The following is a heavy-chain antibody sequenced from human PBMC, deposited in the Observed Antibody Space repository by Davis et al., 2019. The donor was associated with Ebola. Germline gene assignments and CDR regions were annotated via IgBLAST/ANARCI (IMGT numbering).Heavy chain of an antibody. V-gene: IGHV3-30*02. Sequence: GGSLRLSCATSGFVFRTSVMHWVRQAPGKGLQWMALTRYDDSDRIYADSVKGRFTISSDSSKNTLYLQMNSLRVEDMGVYYCVKGSRDDSSVLDSWGQGTRVAVSS. D-gene: IGHD4-11*01. CDR3: VKGSRDDSSVLDS. CDR2: TRYDDSDR. CDR1: GFVFRTSV. J-gene: IGHJ4*02.